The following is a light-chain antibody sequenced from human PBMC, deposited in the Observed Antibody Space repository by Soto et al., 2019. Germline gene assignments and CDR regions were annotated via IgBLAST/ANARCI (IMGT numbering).Light chain of an antibody. CDR1: SSDVGSYNY. CDR2: EVS. Sequence: QSALTQPASLSGSPGQSITISCTGTSSDVGSYNYVSWYQQHPGKAPKLMMYEVSDRPSGISSRFSGSKSGNTASLTISGLQTEDEADYYCSSSTSSSTLFGTGTKVTVL. V-gene: IGLV2-14*01. J-gene: IGLJ1*01. CDR3: SSSTSSSTL.